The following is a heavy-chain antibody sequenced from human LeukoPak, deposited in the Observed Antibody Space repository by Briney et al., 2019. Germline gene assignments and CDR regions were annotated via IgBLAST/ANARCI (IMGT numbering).Heavy chain of an antibody. CDR3: AKASANDFWSGYLDY. CDR2: IRYDGSDK. CDR1: GFTFSSYG. D-gene: IGHD3-3*01. J-gene: IGHJ4*02. V-gene: IGHV3-30*02. Sequence: GGSLRLSCAASGFTFSSYGMHWVRQAPGKGLEWVAFIRYDGSDKYYADSVKGRFTISRDNSKNTLYLQMNSLRAEDTAVYYCAKASANDFWSGYLDYWGQGTLVTVSS.